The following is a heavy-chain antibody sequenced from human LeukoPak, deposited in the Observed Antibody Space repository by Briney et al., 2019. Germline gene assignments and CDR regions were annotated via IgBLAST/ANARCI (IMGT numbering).Heavy chain of an antibody. Sequence: ASVKVSCKASGYTFTSYGISWVRQAPGQGLEWMGWISAYNGNTNYAQKLQGRVTMTTDTSTSTAYMELRSLRSGDTAVYYCAREGYCSGGSCYSDAFDIWGQGTMVTVSS. J-gene: IGHJ3*02. CDR2: ISAYNGNT. CDR1: GYTFTSYG. CDR3: AREGYCSGGSCYSDAFDI. D-gene: IGHD2-15*01. V-gene: IGHV1-18*01.